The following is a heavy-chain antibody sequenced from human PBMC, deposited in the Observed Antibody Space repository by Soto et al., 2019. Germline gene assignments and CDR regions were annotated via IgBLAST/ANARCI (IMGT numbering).Heavy chain of an antibody. CDR1: VVTFSRYA. Sequence: SVKVSCKASVVTFSRYATSWVRQAPGQGLVWMRGIIPIFRXAYYEQKFRGRVTITAYEFTSREYMELSSLRSEDTAVYYCARDPTYYDFWSCYYRINWFEPGGQGALVTVSS. V-gene: IGHV1-69*13. CDR3: ARDPTYYDFWSCYYRINWFEP. D-gene: IGHD3-3*01. CDR2: IIPIFRXA. J-gene: IGHJ5*02.